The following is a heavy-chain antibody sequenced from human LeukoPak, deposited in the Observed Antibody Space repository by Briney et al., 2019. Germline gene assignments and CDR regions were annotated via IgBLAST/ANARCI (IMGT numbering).Heavy chain of an antibody. J-gene: IGHJ4*02. D-gene: IGHD3-3*01. CDR3: ARGRLRFLEWFGDPLDY. CDR1: GFTFSSYE. Sequence: GGSLRLSCAASGFTFSSYEMNWVRQAPGKGLEWVSYISGPGNTIYYADSVKGRFTISRDNAKNSLYLQMNSLRAEDTAVYYCARGRLRFLEWFGDPLDYWGQGTLVTVSS. V-gene: IGHV3-48*03. CDR2: ISGPGNTI.